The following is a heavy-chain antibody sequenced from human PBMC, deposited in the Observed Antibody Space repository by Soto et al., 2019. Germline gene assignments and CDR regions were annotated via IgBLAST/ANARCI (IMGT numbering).Heavy chain of an antibody. D-gene: IGHD2-15*01. J-gene: IGHJ4*02. CDR1: GGSISSGGYY. Sequence: PSETLSLTCTVSGGSISSGGYYWSWIRQHPGKGLEWIGYIYYSGSTYYNPSLKSRVTISVDTSKNQFSLKLSSVTAADTAVYYCARVLYCSGGSCYSGYYFDYWGQGTLVTVSS. CDR2: IYYSGST. CDR3: ARVLYCSGGSCYSGYYFDY. V-gene: IGHV4-31*03.